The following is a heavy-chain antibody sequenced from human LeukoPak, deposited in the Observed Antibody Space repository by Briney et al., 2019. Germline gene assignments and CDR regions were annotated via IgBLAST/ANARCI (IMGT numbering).Heavy chain of an antibody. V-gene: IGHV4-59*01. CDR2: IYYSGST. D-gene: IGHD6-6*01. J-gene: IGHJ6*03. Sequence: SETLSLTCTVSGGSISSYYWSWIRQPPGKGLEWIGYIYYSGSTNYNPSLKSRVTISVDTSKNQFSLKLSSVTAADTAVYYCARVLRRASSSSSYYYYYMDVWGKGTTVTVSS. CDR3: ARVLRRASSSSSYYYYYMDV. CDR1: GGSISSYY.